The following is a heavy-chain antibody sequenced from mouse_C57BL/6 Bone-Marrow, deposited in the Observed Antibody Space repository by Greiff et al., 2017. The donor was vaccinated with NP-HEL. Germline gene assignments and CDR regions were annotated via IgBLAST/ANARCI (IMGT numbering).Heavy chain of an antibody. J-gene: IGHJ4*01. CDR3: AIYYYGSSYRYYAMDY. CDR2: INPNNGGT. V-gene: IGHV1-26*01. Sequence: VQLQQSGPELVKPGASVKISCKASGYTFTDYYMNWVKQSHGKSLEWIGDINPNNGGTSYNQKFKGKATLTVDKSSSTAYMELRSLTSEDSAVYYCAIYYYGSSYRYYAMDYWGQGTSVTVSS. D-gene: IGHD1-1*01. CDR1: GYTFTDYY.